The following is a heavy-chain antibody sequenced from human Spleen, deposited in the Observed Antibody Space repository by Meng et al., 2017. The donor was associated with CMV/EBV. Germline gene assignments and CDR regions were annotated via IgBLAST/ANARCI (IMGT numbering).Heavy chain of an antibody. J-gene: IGHJ4*02. CDR1: GFTFSSYW. V-gene: IGHV3-7*03. CDR3: GQGLELLA. D-gene: IGHD1-26*01. Sequence: GESLKISCAASGFTFSSYWMSWVRQAPGKGLEWVANIKQDGSEKYYVDSVKGRFTISRDNSKNTLYLQMNSLRAEDTALYYCGQGLELLAWGQGTLVTVSS. CDR2: IKQDGSEK.